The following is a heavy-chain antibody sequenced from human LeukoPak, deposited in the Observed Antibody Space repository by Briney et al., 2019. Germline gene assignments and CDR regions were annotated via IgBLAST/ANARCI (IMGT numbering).Heavy chain of an antibody. Sequence: SETLSLTCTASGGSISSTSYYWGWIRQPPGKGLEWIGSVYYSGSPYYNPSLKSRITISIDTSKNQFSLKLSSVTAADTAVYYCARDSNAFDIWGQGTMVTVSS. CDR2: VYYSGSP. V-gene: IGHV4-39*07. CDR1: GGSISSTSYY. CDR3: ARDSNAFDI. J-gene: IGHJ3*02.